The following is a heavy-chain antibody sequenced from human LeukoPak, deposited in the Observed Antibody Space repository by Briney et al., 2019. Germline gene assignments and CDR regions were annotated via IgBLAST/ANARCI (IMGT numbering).Heavy chain of an antibody. J-gene: IGHJ6*02. CDR2: ISVYSGNT. CDR1: GYTFTSYG. Sequence: ASVKVSCKASGYTFTSYGISWVRQAPGQGLEWMGWISVYSGNTNYAQKFQGRVTMTEDTSTDTAYMELSSLRSEDTAVYYCATLGLYYGMDVWGQGTTVTVSS. D-gene: IGHD3-3*02. CDR3: ATLGLYYGMDV. V-gene: IGHV1-18*01.